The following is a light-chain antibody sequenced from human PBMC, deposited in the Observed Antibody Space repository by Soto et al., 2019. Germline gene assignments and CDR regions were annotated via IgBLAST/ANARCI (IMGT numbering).Light chain of an antibody. CDR2: WAS. CDR3: QQYYDAPIT. V-gene: IGKV4-1*01. CDR1: QSLLSNNKNF. J-gene: IGKJ5*01. Sequence: DSVMTQSPDSLAVSLAERAKFNCKSSQSLLSNNKNFLAWYQQRPGQPPKLLIYWASTRVSGVPARFSGSGSRTDFTLTISSLQAEDVAVYYCQQYYDAPITFGQGTRLDIK.